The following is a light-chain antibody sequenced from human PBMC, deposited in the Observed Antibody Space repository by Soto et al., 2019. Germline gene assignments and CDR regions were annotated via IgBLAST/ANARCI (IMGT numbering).Light chain of an antibody. V-gene: IGLV1-44*01. J-gene: IGLJ2*01. CDR3: AVWDDSLTAPV. CDR2: GDN. CDR1: RSNIGTNA. Sequence: QPVLTQPPSASGTPGQRVTISCSGSRSNIGTNAANWYQQLPGTAPKVLLYGDNQRPSGVPARFSGSRSGTSASLAISGLRSEDEADYFCAVWDDSLTAPVFGGGTKLTVL.